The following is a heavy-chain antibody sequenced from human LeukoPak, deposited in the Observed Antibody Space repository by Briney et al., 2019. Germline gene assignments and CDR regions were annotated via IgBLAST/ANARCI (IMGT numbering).Heavy chain of an antibody. CDR3: ARESPAARRYYYYYYYMDV. CDR2: INHSGST. V-gene: IGHV4-39*07. D-gene: IGHD6-6*01. CDR1: GGSISSSGYY. J-gene: IGHJ6*03. Sequence: SETLSLTCTVSGGSISSSGYYWSWIRQPPGKGLEWIGEINHSGSTNYNPSLKSRVTISVDTSKNQFSLKLSSVTAADTAVYYCARESPAARRYYYYYYYMDVWGKGTTVTVSS.